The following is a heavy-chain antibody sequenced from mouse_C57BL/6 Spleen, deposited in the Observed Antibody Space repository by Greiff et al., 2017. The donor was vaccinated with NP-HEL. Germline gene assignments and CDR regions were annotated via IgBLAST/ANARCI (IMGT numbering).Heavy chain of an antibody. J-gene: IGHJ1*03. CDR3: ARKEDYYYGSSYGYFDV. Sequence: VQLKESGPGLAKPSQTLSLTCSVTGYSITSDYWNWIRKFPGNKLEYMGYISYSGSTYYNPSLKSRISITRDTSKNQYYLQLNSVTTEDTATYYCARKEDYYYGSSYGYFDVWGTGTTVTVSS. V-gene: IGHV3-8*01. CDR1: GYSITSDY. CDR2: ISYSGST. D-gene: IGHD1-1*01.